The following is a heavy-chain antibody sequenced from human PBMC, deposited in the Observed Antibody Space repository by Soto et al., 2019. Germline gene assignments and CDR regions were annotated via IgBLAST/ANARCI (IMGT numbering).Heavy chain of an antibody. CDR3: AKDKDDILTGFFDY. J-gene: IGHJ4*02. V-gene: IGHV3-9*01. Sequence: GGSLRLSCAASGFTFDDYAMHWVRQAPGKGLEWVSGISWNSGSIGYADSVKGRFTISRDNAKNSLYLQMNSLRAEDTALYYCAKDKDDILTGFFDYWGQGTLVTVSS. CDR1: GFTFDDYA. D-gene: IGHD3-9*01. CDR2: ISWNSGSI.